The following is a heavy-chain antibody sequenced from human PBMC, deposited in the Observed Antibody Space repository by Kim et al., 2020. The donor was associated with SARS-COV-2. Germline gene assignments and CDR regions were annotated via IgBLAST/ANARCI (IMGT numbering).Heavy chain of an antibody. CDR1: GFIFSDYY. CDR3: VRVAQQGNYFDY. J-gene: IGHJ4*02. Sequence: GGSLRLSCVGSGFIFSDYYIDWVRQAPGKGLEWVGRSRNKANSYTTEYAASVKGRFTISRDESKNSLYLQMNSLKIEDTAIYYCVRVAQQGNYFDYWGQGNPVTVSS. D-gene: IGHD6-13*01. CDR2: SRNKANSYTT. V-gene: IGHV3-72*01.